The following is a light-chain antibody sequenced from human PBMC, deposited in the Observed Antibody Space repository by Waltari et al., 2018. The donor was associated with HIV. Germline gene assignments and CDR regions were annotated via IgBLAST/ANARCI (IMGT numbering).Light chain of an antibody. V-gene: IGLV1-44*01. CDR3: AAWGVSLGGAV. Sequence: ALTSPPSASGTPGQRAIISCSGIPSNIGRHAMSRYQHLPGATPTLRIFGNTKRSSGDPDRLSGAKSATSSSLAISGLGSVAPAQYSCAAWGVSLGGAVFGGGGRLTV. J-gene: IGLJ2*01. CDR1: PSNIGRHA. CDR2: GNT.